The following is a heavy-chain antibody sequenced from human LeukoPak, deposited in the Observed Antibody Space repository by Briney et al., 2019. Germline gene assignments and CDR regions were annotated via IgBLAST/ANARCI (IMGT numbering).Heavy chain of an antibody. V-gene: IGHV3-53*01. CDR2: IYIAGNT. J-gene: IGHJ6*03. Sequence: GGSLRLSCAASGLTVRSSYMSWVRQAPGKGLEWVSVIYIAGNTYYAVSVKGRFTISRDNSKNTLYLQKNGLRAEDTAVYYCARGVGSVNHYYYYMDVWGKGTTVTVSS. CDR3: ARGVGSVNHYYYYMDV. CDR1: GLTVRSSY. D-gene: IGHD1-26*01.